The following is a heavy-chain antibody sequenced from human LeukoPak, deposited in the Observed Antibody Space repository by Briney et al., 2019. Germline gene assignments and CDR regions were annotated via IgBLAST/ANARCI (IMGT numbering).Heavy chain of an antibody. J-gene: IGHJ4*02. V-gene: IGHV3-48*01. D-gene: IGHD2-15*01. CDR2: ISSSGSAI. CDR3: ARVTHSTSPTPFDY. CDR1: GFTFSRYT. Sequence: GGSLRLSCAASGFTFSRYTMIWVRQAPEKGLEWISYISSSGSAIYYADSVKGRFTISRDNAKNSLYLQMNSLRAEDTAVYYCARVTHSTSPTPFDYWGQGTLVTVSS.